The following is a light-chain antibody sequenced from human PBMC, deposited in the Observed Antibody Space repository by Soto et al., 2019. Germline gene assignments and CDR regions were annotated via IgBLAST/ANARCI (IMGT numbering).Light chain of an antibody. Sequence: EIVLTQSPDTLSLSPGERATLSCRASQSVSSSYLTWYQQKPGQAPRLLIYGASSRATGTPDRFSGSGSGTDFTLSISRLEPEDFAVYYCQQYGRTFGQGTKVEIK. CDR1: QSVSSSY. J-gene: IGKJ1*01. CDR3: QQYGRT. V-gene: IGKV3-20*01. CDR2: GAS.